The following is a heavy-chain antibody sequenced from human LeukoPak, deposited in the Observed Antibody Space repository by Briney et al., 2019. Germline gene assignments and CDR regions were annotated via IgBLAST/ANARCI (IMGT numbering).Heavy chain of an antibody. Sequence: GGSLRLSCAASGFTFSSYWMSWVRQAPGKGLEWVATIKQDGSEKYSVDSVKGRFTISRDSARNSLYLQMNSLRAEDTAVYFCARLHPAAIGPVDYWGQGTLVTVSP. V-gene: IGHV3-7*01. CDR3: ARLHPAAIGPVDY. CDR1: GFTFSSYW. CDR2: IKQDGSEK. J-gene: IGHJ4*02. D-gene: IGHD2-2*01.